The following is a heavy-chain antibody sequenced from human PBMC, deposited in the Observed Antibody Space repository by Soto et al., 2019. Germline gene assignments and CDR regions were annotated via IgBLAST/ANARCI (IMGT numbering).Heavy chain of an antibody. CDR1: GYTFTGYY. D-gene: IGHD3-22*01. CDR2: INPNSGGT. Sequence: GASVKVSCKASGYTFTGYYMHWVRQAPGQGLEWMGWINPNSGGTNYAQKFQGRVTMTRDTSISTAYMELSRLRSDDTAVYYCARGGGRVFYYDSSGPNYYYYGMDVWGQGTTVTVSS. CDR3: ARGGGRVFYYDSSGPNYYYYGMDV. V-gene: IGHV1-2*02. J-gene: IGHJ6*02.